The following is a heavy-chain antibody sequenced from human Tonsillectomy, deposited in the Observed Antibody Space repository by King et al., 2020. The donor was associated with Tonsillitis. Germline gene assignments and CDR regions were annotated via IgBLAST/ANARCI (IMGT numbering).Heavy chain of an antibody. V-gene: IGHV5-10-1*03. D-gene: IGHD6-13*01. CDR2: IDPSDSYT. Sequence: VQLVESGAEVKKPGESLRISCKASGYSFTPYWITWVRQMPGKGLEWMGRIDPSDSYTNYRPSFQGHVTISADKSISTAYLQWSSLQASDTAMYYCATAAADTGDYYFDYWGEGTLVTVSS. CDR3: ATAAADTGDYYFDY. J-gene: IGHJ4*02. CDR1: GYSFTPYW.